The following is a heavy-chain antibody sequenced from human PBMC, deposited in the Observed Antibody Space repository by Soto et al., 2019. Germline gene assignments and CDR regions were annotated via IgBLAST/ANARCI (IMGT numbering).Heavy chain of an antibody. CDR2: ISPYSGNT. CDR3: GFGHNYVIPTTQDV. Sequence: QVQLVQSGDEVRKPGSSVKVSCKASGYIFVNYGIAWVRQAPGQGLEWMGWISPYSGNTHYASKVQGRLTMTTNTSPSSVFIDLATRMSARPAVPYCGFGHNYVIPTTQDVWDQGSTITVSS. CDR1: GYIFVNYG. J-gene: IGHJ6*02. V-gene: IGHV1-18*01. D-gene: IGHD3-16*02.